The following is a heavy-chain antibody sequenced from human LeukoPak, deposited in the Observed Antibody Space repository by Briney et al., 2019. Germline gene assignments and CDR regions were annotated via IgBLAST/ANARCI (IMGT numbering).Heavy chain of an antibody. CDR2: IWYDGSNK. V-gene: IGHV3-33*06. Sequence: GGSLRLSCAASGFTFSSYGMHWVRQAPGKGLEWVAVIWYDGSNKYYADSVKGRFTISRDNSKNTLYLQMNSLRAEDTAVYYCAKDVTVMGTPDAFDIWGQGTMVTVSP. CDR1: GFTFSSYG. CDR3: AKDVTVMGTPDAFDI. J-gene: IGHJ3*02. D-gene: IGHD5-18*01.